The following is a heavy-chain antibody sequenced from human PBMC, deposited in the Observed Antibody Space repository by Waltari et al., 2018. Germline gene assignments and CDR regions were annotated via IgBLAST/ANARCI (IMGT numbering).Heavy chain of an antibody. CDR3: ASARGYGTGWYGVNDY. CDR2: IQSGGKT. J-gene: IGHJ4*02. V-gene: IGHV3-23*01. Sequence: EVQLLESGGGLVQPGGSLRLSCAAYGFIFTSYVMSGVRQAPGKGLEGGSAIQSGGKTYYADSVRGRFTISRDNSKNTQYLQMDGLRAEDTAVYYCASARGYGTGWYGVNDYWGQGTLVTVSS. CDR1: GFIFTSYV. D-gene: IGHD6-19*01.